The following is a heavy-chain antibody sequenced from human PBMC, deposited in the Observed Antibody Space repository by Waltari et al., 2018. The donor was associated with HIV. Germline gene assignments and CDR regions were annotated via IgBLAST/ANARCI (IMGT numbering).Heavy chain of an antibody. Sequence: QVQLVESGGGVVQPGTSLTLSCDVSGFTFSHFAIHWVRQSTGKGLGWLAVFWSDGAEISYADSVKGRFTVSKDSSQKTLYLHLTSLRAEDTALYYCARGYSSSRWIPLYHWGRGTLVTVSS. CDR3: ARGYSSSRWIPLYH. CDR1: GFTFSHFA. D-gene: IGHD6-6*01. CDR2: FWSDGAEI. V-gene: IGHV3-33*01. J-gene: IGHJ4*02.